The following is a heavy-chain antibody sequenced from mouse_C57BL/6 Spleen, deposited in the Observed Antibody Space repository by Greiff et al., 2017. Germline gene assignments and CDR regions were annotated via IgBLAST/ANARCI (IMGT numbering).Heavy chain of an antibody. Sequence: VQLQQSGPELVKPGASVKISCKASGYAFSSSWMNWVKQRPGKGLEWIGRIYPGDGYTNYNGKFKGKDTLSADKASSTAYMQLSSLTSSDSAVYFCAGWGYWGQGTTLTVSS. CDR1: GYAFSSSW. CDR3: AGWGY. D-gene: IGHD1-1*02. CDR2: IYPGDGYT. V-gene: IGHV1-82*01. J-gene: IGHJ2*01.